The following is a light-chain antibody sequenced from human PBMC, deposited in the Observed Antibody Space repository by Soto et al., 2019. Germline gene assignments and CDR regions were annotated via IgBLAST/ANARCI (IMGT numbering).Light chain of an antibody. V-gene: IGKV3-20*01. CDR3: QQYGNSLLYT. CDR2: GAS. J-gene: IGKJ2*01. Sequence: EVVLTQSPGTLSLSPGDRATLSCRTSQSVDSKYLAWYQQTPGRAPRLLIYGASRRATGIPDRFSGSVSGTDFTLTISRLEPEDFAVYYCQQYGNSLLYTFGQGTKLEIK. CDR1: QSVDSKY.